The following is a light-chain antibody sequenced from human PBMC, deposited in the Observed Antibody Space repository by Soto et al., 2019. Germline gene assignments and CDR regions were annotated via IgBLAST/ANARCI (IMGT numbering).Light chain of an antibody. CDR2: KAS. Sequence: DIQMTQSPSTLSASVGDRVTITCRASQSINNYLAWYQQKPGKAPKLFIYKASTLESGVPSRFSGSGSGTEFTLIISSLQPDDFATYFCQQYESFPRTFGQGTKVEIK. CDR1: QSINNY. CDR3: QQYESFPRT. V-gene: IGKV1-5*03. J-gene: IGKJ1*01.